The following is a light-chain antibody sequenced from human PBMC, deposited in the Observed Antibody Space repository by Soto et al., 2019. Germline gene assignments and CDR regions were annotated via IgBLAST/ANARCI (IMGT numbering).Light chain of an antibody. CDR1: QSVLYSSNNKNY. CDR2: WAS. Sequence: DIVMTQSPDSLAVSLGEGATINCKSSQSVLYSSNNKNYLAWYQQKPGQPPKLLIYWASTRESGVPDRFSGSGSETDFTLTISRLQAEDVAVYYCQQYYSTPLTFGGGTKVEIQ. J-gene: IGKJ4*01. CDR3: QQYYSTPLT. V-gene: IGKV4-1*01.